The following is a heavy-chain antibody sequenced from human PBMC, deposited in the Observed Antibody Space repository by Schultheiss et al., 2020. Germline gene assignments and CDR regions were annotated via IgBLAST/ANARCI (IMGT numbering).Heavy chain of an antibody. CDR3: ARDPRGAASFWSGWYLDY. Sequence: SVKVSCKASGGTFSSYAISWVRQAPGQGLEWMGRIIPILGIANYAQKFQGRVTITADKSTSTAYMELSSLRSEDTAVYYCARDPRGAASFWSGWYLDYWGQGTLVTVSS. CDR2: IIPILGIA. D-gene: IGHD3-3*01. J-gene: IGHJ4*02. CDR1: GGTFSSYA. V-gene: IGHV1-69*04.